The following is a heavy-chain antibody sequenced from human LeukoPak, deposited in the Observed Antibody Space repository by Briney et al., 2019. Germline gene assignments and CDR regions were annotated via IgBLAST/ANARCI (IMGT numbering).Heavy chain of an antibody. D-gene: IGHD3-3*01. CDR1: GFTFSNAW. Sequence: GGSLRLSCAASGFTFSNAWTSWVRQAPGKGLEWDGRIKSKTDGGTTDYAAPVKGRFTISRDDPKNTLYLQMNSLKTEDTAVYYCTTALGTYYDFWSGYYTDAFDIWGQGTMVTVSS. CDR3: TTALGTYYDFWSGYYTDAFDI. V-gene: IGHV3-15*01. CDR2: IKSKTDGGTT. J-gene: IGHJ3*02.